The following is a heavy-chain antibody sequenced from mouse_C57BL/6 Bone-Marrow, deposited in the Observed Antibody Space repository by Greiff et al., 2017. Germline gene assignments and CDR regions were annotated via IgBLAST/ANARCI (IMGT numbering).Heavy chain of an antibody. CDR1: GFTFSSYA. CDR3: SRGIYYDYYYAIDY. Sequence: EVKLVESGGGLVKPGGSLKLSCAASGFTFSSYAMSWVRQTPEKRLEWVATISDGGSYTYYPDNVKGRFTISRDNAKNNLYLQMSHLKSEDTAMYYCSRGIYYDYYYAIDYWGQGTSVTVSS. D-gene: IGHD2-4*01. CDR2: ISDGGSYT. J-gene: IGHJ4*01. V-gene: IGHV5-4*03.